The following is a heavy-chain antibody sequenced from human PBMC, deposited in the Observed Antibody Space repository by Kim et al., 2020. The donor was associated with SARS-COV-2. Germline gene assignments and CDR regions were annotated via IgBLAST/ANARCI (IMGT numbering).Heavy chain of an antibody. D-gene: IGHD3-9*01. CDR2: IRSKANSYAT. CDR3: TRYYDILTGYYKSYYYYYGMDV. CDR1: GFTFSGSA. V-gene: IGHV3-73*01. J-gene: IGHJ6*02. Sequence: GGSLRLSCAASGFTFSGSAMHWVRQASGKGLEWVGRIRSKANSYATAYAASVKGRFTISRDDSKNTAYLQMNSLKTEDTAVYYCTRYYDILTGYYKSYYYYYGMDVWGQGTTVTVSS.